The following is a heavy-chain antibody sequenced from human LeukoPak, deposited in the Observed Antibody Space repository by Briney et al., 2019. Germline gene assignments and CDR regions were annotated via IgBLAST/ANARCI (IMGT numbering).Heavy chain of an antibody. CDR1: GYTFTSYG. CDR3: ARVQQLGRGFNWFDP. D-gene: IGHD6-13*01. Sequence: ASVKVSCKASGYTFTSYGISWVRQAPGQGLEWMGWSSAYNGNTNYAQKLQGRVTMTTDTSTSTAYMELRSLRSDDTAVYYCARVQQLGRGFNWFDPWGQGTLVTVSS. J-gene: IGHJ5*02. V-gene: IGHV1-18*01. CDR2: SSAYNGNT.